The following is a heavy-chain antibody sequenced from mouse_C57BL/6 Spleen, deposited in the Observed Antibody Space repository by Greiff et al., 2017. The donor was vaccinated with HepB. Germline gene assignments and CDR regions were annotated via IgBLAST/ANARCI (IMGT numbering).Heavy chain of an antibody. J-gene: IGHJ3*01. CDR1: GYTFTDYY. V-gene: IGHV1-26*01. CDR2: INPNNGGT. D-gene: IGHD1-1*01. CDR3: ATTVERTWFAY. Sequence: EVQLQQSGPELVKPGASVKISCKAPGYTFTDYYMNWVKQSHGKSLEWIGDINPNNGGTSYNQKFKGKATLTVDKSSSTAYMELRSLTSEDSAVYYCATTVERTWFAYWGQGTLVTVSA.